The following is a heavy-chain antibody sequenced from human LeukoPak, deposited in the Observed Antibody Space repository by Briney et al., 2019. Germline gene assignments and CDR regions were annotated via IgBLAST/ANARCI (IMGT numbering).Heavy chain of an antibody. J-gene: IGHJ6*02. CDR3: ASTIFGVVIPVVYYYGMDV. CDR2: IIPIFGTA. V-gene: IGHV1-69*13. Sequence: AASVKVSCKASGGTFSSYAISWVRQAPGQGLEWMGGIIPIFGTANYAQKFQGRVTITADESTSTAYMELSSLRSEDTAVYYCASTIFGVVIPVVYYYGMDVWGQGTTVTVSS. D-gene: IGHD3-3*01. CDR1: GGTFSSYA.